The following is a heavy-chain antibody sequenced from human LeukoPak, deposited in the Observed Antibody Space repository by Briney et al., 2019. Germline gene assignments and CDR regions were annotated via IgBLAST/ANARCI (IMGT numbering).Heavy chain of an antibody. Sequence: GGSLRLSCAASGFTFSTYGMHWVRQAPGKGLEWVAVISYDVSKKYYADSVKGRFTISRDNSKNTLFLQMNSLRAEDTAVYYCAKGSGYYYYYAMDVWGQGTTVTVSS. CDR3: AKGSGYYYYYAMDV. D-gene: IGHD1-26*01. V-gene: IGHV3-30*18. CDR1: GFTFSTYG. CDR2: ISYDVSKK. J-gene: IGHJ6*02.